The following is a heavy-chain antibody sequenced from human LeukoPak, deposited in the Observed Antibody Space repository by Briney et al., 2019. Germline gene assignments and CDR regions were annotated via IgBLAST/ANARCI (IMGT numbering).Heavy chain of an antibody. CDR2: ISSSSSYI. Sequence: GGSLTLSCAASGFTFSSYSMNWVRKPPGKGLEWVSSISSSSSYIYYADSVKGRFTISRDNAKNSLYLQMNSLGAEDTAVYYCAREDGFDYWGQGTLVTVSS. J-gene: IGHJ4*02. CDR3: AREDGFDY. CDR1: GFTFSSYS. V-gene: IGHV3-21*01.